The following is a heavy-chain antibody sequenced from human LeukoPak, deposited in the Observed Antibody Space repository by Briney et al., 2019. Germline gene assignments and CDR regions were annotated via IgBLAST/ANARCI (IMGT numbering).Heavy chain of an antibody. CDR1: GFTFSSYA. Sequence: AGGSLRLSCAASGFTFSSYAMSWVRQAPGKGLEWVSAISGSGGSTYYADSVKGRFTISRDNSKNTLYLQMNSLRAEDTAVYYCAKAFYDSSGYFCLDYWGQGTLVTASS. D-gene: IGHD3-22*01. CDR3: AKAFYDSSGYFCLDY. J-gene: IGHJ4*02. V-gene: IGHV3-23*01. CDR2: ISGSGGST.